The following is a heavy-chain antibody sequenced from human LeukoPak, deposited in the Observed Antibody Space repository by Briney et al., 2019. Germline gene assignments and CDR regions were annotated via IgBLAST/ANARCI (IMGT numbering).Heavy chain of an antibody. D-gene: IGHD6-19*01. V-gene: IGHV1-2*02. Sequence: ASVTVSCKASGYTFTRYYMHWVRQAPGQGLEWMGWINPNSGGTNYAQKFQGRVTMTRDTSISTAYMELSRLRSDDTAVYYCAGPVADQSGGYFQHWGQGTLVTVSS. CDR3: AGPVADQSGGYFQH. CDR1: GYTFTRYY. J-gene: IGHJ1*01. CDR2: INPNSGGT.